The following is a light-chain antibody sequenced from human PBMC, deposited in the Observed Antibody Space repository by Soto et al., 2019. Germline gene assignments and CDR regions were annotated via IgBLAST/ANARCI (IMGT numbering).Light chain of an antibody. Sequence: DIQMTQSPSSLSASVGDRVTITCRANQSISSYLNWYQQKPGKAPKLLIYAASSLQSGVPSRFSGSGSGTDFTLTISSLQPKDFATYYCQQSYSTLWTFGQGTKLEIK. CDR3: QQSYSTLWT. CDR2: AAS. J-gene: IGKJ2*02. V-gene: IGKV1-39*01. CDR1: QSISSY.